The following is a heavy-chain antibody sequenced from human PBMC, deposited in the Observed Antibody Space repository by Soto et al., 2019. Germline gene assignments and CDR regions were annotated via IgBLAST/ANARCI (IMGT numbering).Heavy chain of an antibody. Sequence: SETLSLTCIVSGDPISSANYYWAWIRQPPGKGLEWIGTIYYSGDTYYNPSLKSRFTVSIDTSTKEFSLKLSSVTAADTAVYYCAGQLVRYNWTLRSYEFYGMDVWGQGTTVPVSS. CDR1: GDPISSANYY. V-gene: IGHV4-39*01. CDR3: AGQLVRYNWTLRSYEFYGMDV. D-gene: IGHD1-20*01. CDR2: IYYSGDT. J-gene: IGHJ6*02.